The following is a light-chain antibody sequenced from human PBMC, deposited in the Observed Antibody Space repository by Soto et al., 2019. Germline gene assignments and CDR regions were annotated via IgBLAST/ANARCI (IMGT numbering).Light chain of an antibody. Sequence: QSALTQPAAVSGSPGQSITISCTGTSSDVGAYNYDSWYQQHHPGEAPKLIIYDVSHRPSGVPDRFSGSKSGNTASLTVSGLQAEDEADYYCSSYAGSNNFVFGTGTKVTVL. CDR1: SSDVGAYNY. CDR3: SSYAGSNNFV. V-gene: IGLV2-8*01. CDR2: DVS. J-gene: IGLJ1*01.